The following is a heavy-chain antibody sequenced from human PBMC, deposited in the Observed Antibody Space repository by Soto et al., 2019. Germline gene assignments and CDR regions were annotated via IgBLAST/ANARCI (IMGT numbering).Heavy chain of an antibody. CDR3: ARGPENYYGSGSYYYGMDV. CDR1: GYTFTGYY. D-gene: IGHD3-10*01. V-gene: IGHV1-2*04. Sequence: QVQLVQSGAEVKKPGASVKVSCKASGYTFTGYYMHWVRQAPGQGLEWMGWINPNSGGTNYAQKFQGWVTMPRDTSISTAYMEMSRLRSDDTAVYYCARGPENYYGSGSYYYGMDVWGQGTTVTVSS. J-gene: IGHJ6*02. CDR2: INPNSGGT.